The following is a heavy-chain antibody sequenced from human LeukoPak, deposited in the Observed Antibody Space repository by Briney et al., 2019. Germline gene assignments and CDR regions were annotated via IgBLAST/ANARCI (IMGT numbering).Heavy chain of an antibody. D-gene: IGHD3-22*01. CDR1: GYTFTGYY. CDR3: ARGANYYDSSGYLFDTDY. V-gene: IGHV1-2*02. J-gene: IGHJ4*02. Sequence: ASVTVSCKASGYTFTGYYMHWVRQAPGQGLEWMGWINPNSGGTNYAQKFQGRVTMTRDTSISTAYMELSRLSSDDTAVYYCARGANYYDSSGYLFDTDYWGQGTLVTVSS. CDR2: INPNSGGT.